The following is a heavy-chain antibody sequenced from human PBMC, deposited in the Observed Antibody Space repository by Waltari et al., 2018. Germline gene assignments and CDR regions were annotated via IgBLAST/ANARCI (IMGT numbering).Heavy chain of an antibody. CDR1: GYSISSGYY. V-gene: IGHV4-38-2*01. CDR2: IYHSGRT. D-gene: IGHD6-13*01. CDR3: ATSHSSSWPDFDY. Sequence: QVQLQESGPGLVKPSETLSLTCAVSGYSISSGYYWGWIRQPPGKGLEWIGSIYHSGRTDDNPSLKRRVTISVDTSKNQFSLKLSSVTAADTAVYYCATSHSSSWPDFDYWGQGTLVTVSS. J-gene: IGHJ4*02.